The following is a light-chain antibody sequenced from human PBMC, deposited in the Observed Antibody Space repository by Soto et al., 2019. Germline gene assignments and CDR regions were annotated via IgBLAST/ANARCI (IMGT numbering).Light chain of an antibody. J-gene: IGLJ3*02. V-gene: IGLV1-40*01. CDR2: SNS. CDR3: QSYDSSLRV. CDR1: SSNIGAGYD. Sequence: QSVLTQPPSVSGAPGQRVTIPCTGSSSNIGAGYDVHWYQQLPGTAPKLLIYSNSNWPSGVPDRFSGSKSGTSASLAITGLQAEDEADYYCQSYDSSLRVFGGGTKLTVL.